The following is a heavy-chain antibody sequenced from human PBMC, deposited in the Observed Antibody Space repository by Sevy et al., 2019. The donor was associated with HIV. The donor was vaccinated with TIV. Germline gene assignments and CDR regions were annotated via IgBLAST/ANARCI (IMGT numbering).Heavy chain of an antibody. V-gene: IGHV3-7*01. J-gene: IGHJ5*02. CDR3: ARAYPAYDFWSGYYANWFDP. CDR2: IKQDGSKK. CDR1: GFTFSDSW. D-gene: IGHD3-3*01. Sequence: GGSLRLSCAASGFTFSDSWMSWVRQAPEKGLEWVANIKQDGSKKYYVDSVKGRFTISRDNAKNSLYLQMNSLRAEDTAVYYCARAYPAYDFWSGYYANWFDPWGQGTLVTVSS.